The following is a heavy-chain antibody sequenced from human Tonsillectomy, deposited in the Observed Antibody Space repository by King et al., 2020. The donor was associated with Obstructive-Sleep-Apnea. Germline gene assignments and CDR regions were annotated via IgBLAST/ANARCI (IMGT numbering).Heavy chain of an antibody. D-gene: IGHD5-18*01. V-gene: IGHV4-34*01. CDR1: GGSFSGYF. Sequence: VQLQQWGAGLLKPSETLSLTCAVYGGSFSGYFLNWIRQPPGKGLEWIGEINHSGCTNYNPSLKSRVTISVDTSKNQFSLKLRSVTAADTAVYYCAGSGSGTAMGYWGQGTLVTVSS. J-gene: IGHJ4*02. CDR2: INHSGCT. CDR3: AGSGSGTAMGY.